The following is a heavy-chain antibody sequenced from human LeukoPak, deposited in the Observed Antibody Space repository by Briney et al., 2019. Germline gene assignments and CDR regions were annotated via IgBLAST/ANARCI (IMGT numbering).Heavy chain of an antibody. D-gene: IGHD3-3*01. J-gene: IGHJ6*02. CDR1: GFTFSSYW. V-gene: IGHV3-7*01. Sequence: GGSLRLSCAASGFTFSSYWMSWVRQAPGKGLEWVANIKQDGSEKYYVDSVKGRFTISRDNAKNSLYLQMNSLRAEDTAVYYCARDQSYDFWSGYYSYCGMDVWGQGTTVTVSS. CDR3: ARDQSYDFWSGYYSYCGMDV. CDR2: IKQDGSEK.